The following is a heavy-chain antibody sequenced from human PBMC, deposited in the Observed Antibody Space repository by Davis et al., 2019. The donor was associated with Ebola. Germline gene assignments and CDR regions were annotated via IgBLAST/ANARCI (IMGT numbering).Heavy chain of an antibody. CDR1: GFTFSSYW. Sequence: HTGGSLRLSCAASGFTFSSYWMHWVRQAPGKGLVWVSRINSDGSSTSYADSVKGRFTISRDNAKNTLYLQMNSLRAEDTAVYFCARQLPYYSYGMDVWGQGTTVTVSS. CDR2: INSDGSST. CDR3: ARQLPYYSYGMDV. J-gene: IGHJ6*02. V-gene: IGHV3-74*01. D-gene: IGHD2-2*01.